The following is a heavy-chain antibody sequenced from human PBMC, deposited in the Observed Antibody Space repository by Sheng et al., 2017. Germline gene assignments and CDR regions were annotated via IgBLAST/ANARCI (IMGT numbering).Heavy chain of an antibody. D-gene: IGHD1-1*01. Sequence: EVQLVESGGGLVQPGGSLRLSCAASGFTFSDHYMDWVRQAPGKGLEWVGRTRNKANSYTTEYAASVKGRFTISRDDSKNSLYLQMNSLKTEDTAVYYCARALTRSTYELDYWGQGTLVTVSS. V-gene: IGHV3-72*01. CDR1: GFTFSDHY. J-gene: IGHJ4*02. CDR2: TRNKANSYTT. CDR3: ARALTRSTYELDY.